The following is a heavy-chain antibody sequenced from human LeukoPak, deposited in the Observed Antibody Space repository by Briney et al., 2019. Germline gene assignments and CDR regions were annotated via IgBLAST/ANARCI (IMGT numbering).Heavy chain of an antibody. Sequence: SETLSLTCAVYGGSFSGYYWSWIRQPPGKGLEWIGEINHSGSTNYNPSLKSRVTISVDTSKNQFSLKLSSVTAADTAVYYCARDGYYYDSSGYHHGGDYFDYWGQGTLVTVSS. D-gene: IGHD3-22*01. J-gene: IGHJ4*02. V-gene: IGHV4-34*01. CDR2: INHSGST. CDR3: ARDGYYYDSSGYHHGGDYFDY. CDR1: GGSFSGYY.